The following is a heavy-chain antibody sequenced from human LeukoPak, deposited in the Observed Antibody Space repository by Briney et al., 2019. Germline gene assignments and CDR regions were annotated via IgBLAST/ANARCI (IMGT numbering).Heavy chain of an antibody. CDR2: INHSGST. CDR3: ARDYRSTIGGEYGMDV. CDR1: GGSFSGYY. V-gene: IGHV4-34*01. Sequence: SETLSLTCAVYGGSFSGYYWSWIRQPQPPGKGLEWIGEINHSGSTKYNPSLKSRVTISVDTSKNQFSLKLSSVTAADTAVYYCARDYRSTIGGEYGMDVWGQGTTVTVSS. D-gene: IGHD3-16*01. J-gene: IGHJ6*02.